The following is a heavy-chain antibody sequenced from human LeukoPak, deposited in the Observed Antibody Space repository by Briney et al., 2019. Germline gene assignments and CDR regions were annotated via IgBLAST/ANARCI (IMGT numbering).Heavy chain of an antibody. J-gene: IGHJ4*02. D-gene: IGHD6-6*01. CDR1: GGSISSYY. CDR3: ARDSRIAAPL. CDR2: IYYSGST. Sequence: PSETLSLTCTVSGGSISSYYWSWIRQPPGKGLEWIGYIYYSGSTYYNPSLKSRVTISVDTSKNQFSLKLSSVTAADTAVYYCARDSRIAAPLWGQGTLVTVSS. V-gene: IGHV4-59*12.